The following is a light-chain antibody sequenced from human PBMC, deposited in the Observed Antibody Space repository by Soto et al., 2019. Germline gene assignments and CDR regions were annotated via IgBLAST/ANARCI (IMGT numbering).Light chain of an antibody. CDR2: DVS. CDR3: CSYAGNHVV. CDR1: SSDVGGYNY. J-gene: IGLJ2*01. V-gene: IGLV2-11*01. Sequence: QSALTQPRSVSGSPGQSVTISCTGTSSDVGGYNYVSWYQQHPGKAPKIMIYDVSERPSGVPDRFSGSKSGNTASLTISGLQAEDEADYYCCSYAGNHVVFGGGTKLTVL.